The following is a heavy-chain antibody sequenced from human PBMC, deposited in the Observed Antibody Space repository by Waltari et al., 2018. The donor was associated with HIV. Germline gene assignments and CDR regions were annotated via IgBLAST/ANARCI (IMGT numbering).Heavy chain of an antibody. CDR3: AKPRMEYAIRDHFFGLDV. Sequence: VDLLESGGRLVQQGGSLRLSCVGSGFTFPTYPMRWVRQAPGKVLVWVPGCSDIGSTTFYADSVKCRFTISRDNSKNTIYLQIDSLRADDTAVYYCAKPRMEYAIRDHFFGLDVWGQGTTVTVSS. V-gene: IGHV3-23*01. CDR2: CSDIGSTT. J-gene: IGHJ6*02. CDR1: GFTFPTYP. D-gene: IGHD2-8*01.